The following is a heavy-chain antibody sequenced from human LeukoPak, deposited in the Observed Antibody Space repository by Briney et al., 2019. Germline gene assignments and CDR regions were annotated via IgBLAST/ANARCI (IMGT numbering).Heavy chain of an antibody. CDR2: IYHSGST. CDR3: ARGYYYMDV. V-gene: IGHV4-38-2*02. CDR1: GYSISSGYY. Sequence: SETLSLTCTVSGYSISSGYYWGWFRQPPGKGLEWIGSIYHSGSTYYNPSLKSRVTISVDTSKNQFSLKLSSVTAADTAVYYCARGYYYMDVWGKGTTVTVSS. J-gene: IGHJ6*03.